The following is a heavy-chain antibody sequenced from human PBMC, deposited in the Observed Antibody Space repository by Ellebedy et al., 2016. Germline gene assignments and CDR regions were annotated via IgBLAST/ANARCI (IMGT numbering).Heavy chain of an antibody. Sequence: GESLKISCKGSGYSFTSYWISWVRQMPGKGLEWMGRIDPSDSYTNYSPSFQGHVTISADKSISTAYLQWSSLKASDTAMYYCARQDGYYDFWSGYYGYWGQGTLVTVSS. D-gene: IGHD3-3*01. CDR1: GYSFTSYW. CDR2: IDPSDSYT. V-gene: IGHV5-10-1*01. J-gene: IGHJ4*02. CDR3: ARQDGYYDFWSGYYGY.